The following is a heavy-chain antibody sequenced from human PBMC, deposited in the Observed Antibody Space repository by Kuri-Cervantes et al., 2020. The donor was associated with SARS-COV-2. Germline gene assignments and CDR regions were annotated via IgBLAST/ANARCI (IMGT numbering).Heavy chain of an antibody. Sequence: SETLSLTCAVYGGSFSGYYWSWIRQPPGKGLEWIGEINHSGSTNYNPSLKSRVTISVDKSKNQFSLKLSSVTAADTAVYYCVRGSPYYDSSGYYGYWFDPWGQGTLVTVSS. D-gene: IGHD3-22*01. J-gene: IGHJ5*02. V-gene: IGHV4-34*01. CDR3: VRGSPYYDSSGYYGYWFDP. CDR1: GGSFSGYY. CDR2: INHSGST.